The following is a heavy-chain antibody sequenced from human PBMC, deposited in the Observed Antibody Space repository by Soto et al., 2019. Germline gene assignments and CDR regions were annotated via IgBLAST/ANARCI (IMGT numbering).Heavy chain of an antibody. V-gene: IGHV4-59*01. CDR2: IYYSGST. CDR1: GGSISSYY. D-gene: IGHD3-22*01. Sequence: SETLSLTCTVSGGSISSYYWSWIRQPPGKGLEWIGYIYYSGSTNYNPSLKSRVTISVDTSKNQFSLKLSSVTAADTAVYFCAREQSYDSSGYYDAFDIWGQGTMVTVSS. CDR3: AREQSYDSSGYYDAFDI. J-gene: IGHJ3*02.